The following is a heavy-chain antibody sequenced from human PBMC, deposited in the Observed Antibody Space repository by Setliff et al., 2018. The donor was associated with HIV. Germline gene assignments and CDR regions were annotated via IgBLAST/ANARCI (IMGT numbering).Heavy chain of an antibody. Sequence: PSETLSPTCPVSGGSISSGGYYWSWIRQHPGKGLEWIGYISYSGSTYYNPSLKSRVTISVDTSKNQFSLKLSSVTAADTAVYYCASRITMIAKAYWYFDLWGRGTLVTVSS. J-gene: IGHJ2*01. V-gene: IGHV4-31*03. CDR3: ASRITMIAKAYWYFDL. CDR2: ISYSGST. D-gene: IGHD3-22*01. CDR1: GGSISSGGYY.